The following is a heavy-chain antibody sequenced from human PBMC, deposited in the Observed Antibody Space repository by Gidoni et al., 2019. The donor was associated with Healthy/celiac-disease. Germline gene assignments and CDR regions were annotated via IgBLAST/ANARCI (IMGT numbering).Heavy chain of an antibody. Sequence: GGSISSYYWSWIRQPPGKGLEWIGYIYYSGSTNYNPSLKSRVTISVDTSKNQFSLKLSSVTAADTAAYYCARTGITIYDYYMDVWGKGTTVTVSS. CDR2: IYYSGST. V-gene: IGHV4-59*01. CDR3: ARTGITIYDYYMDV. J-gene: IGHJ6*03. D-gene: IGHD3-3*01. CDR1: GGSISSYY.